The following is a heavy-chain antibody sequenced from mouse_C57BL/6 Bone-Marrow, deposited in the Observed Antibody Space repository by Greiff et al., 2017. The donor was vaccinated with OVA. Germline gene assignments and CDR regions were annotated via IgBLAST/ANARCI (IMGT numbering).Heavy chain of an antibody. CDR3: TTGYYGSSYGFAY. V-gene: IGHV14-4*01. CDR1: GFNIKDDY. D-gene: IGHD1-1*01. J-gene: IGHJ3*01. CDR2: IDPENGDT. Sequence: VQLQQSGAELVRPGASVKLSCTASGFNIKDDYMHWVQQSPEQGLEWIGWIDPENGDTEYASKFQGKATITADTSSNTAYLQLSSLTSEDTAVYYCTTGYYGSSYGFAYWGQGTLVTVSA.